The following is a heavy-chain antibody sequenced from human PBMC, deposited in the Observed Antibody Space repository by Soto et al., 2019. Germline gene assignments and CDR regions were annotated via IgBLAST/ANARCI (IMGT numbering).Heavy chain of an antibody. CDR1: GGTFSSYA. V-gene: IGHV1-69*13. D-gene: IGHD5-12*01. Sequence: SVKVSCKTSGGTFSSYAISWVRQAPGQGLEWMGGIIPIFGTANYAQKFQGRVTITADESTSTAYMELSSLRSEDTAVYYCATALEMATITKYYFDYWGQGTLVTVSS. J-gene: IGHJ4*02. CDR3: ATALEMATITKYYFDY. CDR2: IIPIFGTA.